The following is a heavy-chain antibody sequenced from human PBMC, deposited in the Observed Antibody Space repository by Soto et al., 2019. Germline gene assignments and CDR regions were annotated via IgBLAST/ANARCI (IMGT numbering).Heavy chain of an antibody. Sequence: ASVKVSCKASGYSVARYFMHWVRQAPGQGLEWLGVINPSADTTTYAQKFQGGVTMTWDTSTSTVFMDVSSLRSEDTAIYYCARGGSSPVFCYYCGLDVWGQGTTVTVSS. J-gene: IGHJ6*02. CDR1: GYSVARYF. CDR3: ARGGSSPVFCYYCGLDV. V-gene: IGHV1-46*01. D-gene: IGHD6-13*01. CDR2: INPSADTT.